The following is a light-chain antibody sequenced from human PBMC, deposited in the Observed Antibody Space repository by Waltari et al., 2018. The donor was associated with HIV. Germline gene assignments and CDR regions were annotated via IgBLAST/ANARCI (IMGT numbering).Light chain of an antibody. Sequence: SYDLPQPPSVAAPSGPSARISCAGTNIDGTYVHCYSQKPPHAPVQVICAEVKRPPGIPARCSGSKSRDTATLIIGGGEAGDETDYYCQVWDSDSVRWVFGGGTRLTVL. J-gene: IGLJ2*01. V-gene: IGLV3-21*02. CDR2: AEV. CDR3: QVWDSDSVRWV. CDR1: NIDGTY.